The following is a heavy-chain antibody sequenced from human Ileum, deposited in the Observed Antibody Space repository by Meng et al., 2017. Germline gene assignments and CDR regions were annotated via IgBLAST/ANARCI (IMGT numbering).Heavy chain of an antibody. CDR2: NYWDDDK. CDR3: AHSPPGYFDY. J-gene: IGHJ4*01. V-gene: IGHV2-5*02. D-gene: IGHD1-14*01. Sequence: QITLKETGPALLKSTQTLTLTCNFSGFSLATSGVSVAWIRQPPGEALEWLALNYWDDDKRYSPSLKNRLAITKDTSKNQVVLTMTNMDPMDTGTYYCAHSPPGYFDYWGPGTLVTVSS. CDR1: GFSLATSGVS.